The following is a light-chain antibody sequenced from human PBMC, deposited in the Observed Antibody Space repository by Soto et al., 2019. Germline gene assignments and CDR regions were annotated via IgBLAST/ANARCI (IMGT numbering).Light chain of an antibody. CDR1: RSDVGDYNS. J-gene: IGLJ1*01. CDR2: SNN. Sequence: QSVLTQPPSASGSPGRSVTISCSGTRSDVGDYNSVSWYQQLPGTAPKLLIYSNNQRPSGVPDRFSGSKSGTSASLAISGLQSEDEADYYCAAWDDSLNGPIFGTGTKLTVL. CDR3: AAWDDSLNGPI. V-gene: IGLV1-44*01.